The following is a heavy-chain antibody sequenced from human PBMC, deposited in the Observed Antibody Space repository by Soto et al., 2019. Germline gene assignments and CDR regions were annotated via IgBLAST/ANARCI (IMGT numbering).Heavy chain of an antibody. Sequence: QVQLVQSGPEVKKPGASVKVSCKTSGYTFTSYVISWVRQAPGKGLEWMGWISTDKGKTNYAQKFQGRVSMTRDTSTSTAYMELRSLRSDGTAVYYGATRSQYFDYWGQGSLVTVSS. J-gene: IGHJ4*02. CDR1: GYTFTSYV. V-gene: IGHV1-18*01. CDR3: ATRSQYFDY. CDR2: ISTDKGKT.